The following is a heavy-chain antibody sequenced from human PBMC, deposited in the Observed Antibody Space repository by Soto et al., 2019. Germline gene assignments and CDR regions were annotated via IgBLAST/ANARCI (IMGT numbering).Heavy chain of an antibody. Sequence: ESLKISCAASGFTVSSNYMSWVRQAPGKGLEWVSVIYSGGSTYYADSVKGRFTISRDNSKNTLYLQMNSLRAEDTAAYYCARVGDCSGGSCYYYYMDVWGKGTTVTVSS. CDR3: ARVGDCSGGSCYYYYMDV. V-gene: IGHV3-66*01. J-gene: IGHJ6*03. CDR1: GFTVSSNY. D-gene: IGHD2-15*01. CDR2: IYSGGST.